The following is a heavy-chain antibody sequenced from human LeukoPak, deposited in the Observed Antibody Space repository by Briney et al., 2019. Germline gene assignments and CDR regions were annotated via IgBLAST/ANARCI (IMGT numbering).Heavy chain of an antibody. Sequence: PSETLSLTCTVSGGSISSSSYYWGWIRQPPGKGLEWIGNIYYSGSTSYNPSLKSRVTISGDTSKNQFSLKLSSVTAADTAVYYCARVMITFGGIIVYWFDPWGQGTLVTVSS. CDR2: IYYSGST. V-gene: IGHV4-39*01. CDR1: GGSISSSSYY. J-gene: IGHJ5*02. D-gene: IGHD3-16*02. CDR3: ARVMITFGGIIVYWFDP.